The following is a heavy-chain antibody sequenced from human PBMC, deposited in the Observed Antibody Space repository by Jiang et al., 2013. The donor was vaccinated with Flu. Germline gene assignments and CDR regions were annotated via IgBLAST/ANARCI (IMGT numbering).Heavy chain of an antibody. Sequence: LLKPSETLSLTCTVSGGSVSSGSYYWSWIRQPPGKGLEWIGYMYYTGSSDHNPSLKSRVTISVDTSKNQFSLKLSSVTAADTAVYYCARSRPYESGSYYDAFDIWGQGTMVTVSS. CDR1: GGSVSSGSYY. CDR3: ARSRPYESGSYYDAFDI. J-gene: IGHJ3*02. CDR2: MYYTGSS. V-gene: IGHV4-61*01. D-gene: IGHD3-10*01.